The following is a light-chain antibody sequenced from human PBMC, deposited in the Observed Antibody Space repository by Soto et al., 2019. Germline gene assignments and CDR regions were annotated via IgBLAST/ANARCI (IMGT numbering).Light chain of an antibody. CDR1: QSISSY. CDR3: QQYETFSGT. Sequence: DIQMTQSPSSXSASVGDRVTITCGASQSISSYLNWYQQKPGKAPXLLIYDASALPRGVPSRFSGSGSGTKVTLTIASLQPDDFATYYCQQYETFSGTFGPGTKVDI. V-gene: IGKV1-5*01. J-gene: IGKJ1*01. CDR2: DAS.